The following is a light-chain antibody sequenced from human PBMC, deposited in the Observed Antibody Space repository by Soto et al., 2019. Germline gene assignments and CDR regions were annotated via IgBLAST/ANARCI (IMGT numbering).Light chain of an antibody. J-gene: IGLJ2*01. Sequence: QSALTQPASVSGSPGQSITISCTGTSRDVGGYNYVSWYQHHPGKAPKLMIYDVNNRPSGVSNRFSGSKSGNTACLRISGLQAEDEADYYCSSYSSSIDLSIFGVGTKLTVL. CDR2: DVN. CDR3: SSYSSSIDLSI. CDR1: SRDVGGYNY. V-gene: IGLV2-14*01.